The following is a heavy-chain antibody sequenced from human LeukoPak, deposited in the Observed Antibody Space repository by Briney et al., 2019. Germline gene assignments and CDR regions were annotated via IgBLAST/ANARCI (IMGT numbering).Heavy chain of an antibody. CDR2: INHSGST. J-gene: IGHJ4*02. CDR3: ARQRIVGATTTFVSFDY. D-gene: IGHD1-26*01. Sequence: SETLSLTCAVYGGSFSGYYWSWIRQPPGKWLEWIGEINHSGSTNYNPSLKSRVTISVDTSKNQFSLKLSSVTAADTAVYYCARQRIVGATTTFVSFDYWGQGTLVTVSS. V-gene: IGHV4-34*01. CDR1: GGSFSGYY.